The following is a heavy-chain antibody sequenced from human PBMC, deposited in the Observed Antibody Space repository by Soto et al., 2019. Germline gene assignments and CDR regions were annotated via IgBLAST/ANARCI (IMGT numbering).Heavy chain of an antibody. J-gene: IGHJ6*02. V-gene: IGHV4-39*01. CDR2: IYYSGST. CDR3: ARLAVADYYGMEV. D-gene: IGHD6-19*01. CDR1: GGSISSSSYY. Sequence: PSETLSLTCTVSGGSISSSSYYWGWIRQPPGKGLEWIGSIYYSGSTYYNPSLKSRVTISVDTSKNQFSLKLSSVTAADTAVYYCARLAVADYYGMEVWGQGTRSPSP.